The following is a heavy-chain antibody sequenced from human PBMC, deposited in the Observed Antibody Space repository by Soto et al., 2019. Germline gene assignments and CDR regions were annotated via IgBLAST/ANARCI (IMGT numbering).Heavy chain of an antibody. CDR3: ARDKITGLFDY. Sequence: TSETLSLTCAVYGVSFSGYYWTWIRQPPGTGLEWIGEINHSGSTNYNPSLKSRVTISVDTSKNQFSLKLTSVTAAYTAVYYCARDKITGLFDYWGQGTLVTVSS. CDR2: INHSGST. V-gene: IGHV4-34*01. J-gene: IGHJ4*02. D-gene: IGHD2-8*02. CDR1: GVSFSGYY.